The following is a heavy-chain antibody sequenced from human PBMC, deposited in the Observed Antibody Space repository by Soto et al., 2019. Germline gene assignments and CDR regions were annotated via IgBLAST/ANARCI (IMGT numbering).Heavy chain of an antibody. CDR2: IIPIFGTA. CDR1: AGTFSSYA. V-gene: IGHV1-69*06. J-gene: IGHJ3*02. CDR3: ARERVVVTAIDAFDI. Sequence: VASAKVSCKASAGTFSSYAISWVRQAPGQGLEWMGGIIPIFGTANYAQKFQGRVTITADKSTSTAYMELSSLRSEDTAVYYCARERVVVTAIDAFDIWGQGTMVTVSS. D-gene: IGHD2-21*02.